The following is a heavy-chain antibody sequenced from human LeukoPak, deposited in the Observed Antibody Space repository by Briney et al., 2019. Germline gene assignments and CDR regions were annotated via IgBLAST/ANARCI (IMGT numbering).Heavy chain of an antibody. D-gene: IGHD6-13*01. CDR3: ARLPSSSWYGEN. Sequence: SETLSLTCTVSGGSISTISSGTYYWGWIRQPPGKGLEWIGSINYSGSTYYNPSLKSRVTISVDTSKNQFSLKLSSVTAADTAVYYCARLPSSSWYGENWGQGTLVTVS. V-gene: IGHV4-39*01. CDR1: GGSISTISSGTYY. J-gene: IGHJ4*02. CDR2: INYSGST.